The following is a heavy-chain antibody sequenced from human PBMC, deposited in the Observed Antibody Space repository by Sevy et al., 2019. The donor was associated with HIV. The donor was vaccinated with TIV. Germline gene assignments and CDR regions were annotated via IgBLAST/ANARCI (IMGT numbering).Heavy chain of an antibody. CDR2: MFYHSETT. CDR1: GVSVSGDSYY. CDR3: XXXXXXXXXXXXHAFDI. Sequence: SESLSLTCTVSGVSVSGDSYYWSWIRQPPGKGLEWIGYMFYHSETTNYNPSLKSRVTISLHTSKNQLSLTLTSLTPXXXXXXXXXXXXXXXXXXXXHAFDIWGQGTMVTVSS. V-gene: IGHV4-61*01. J-gene: IGHJ3*02.